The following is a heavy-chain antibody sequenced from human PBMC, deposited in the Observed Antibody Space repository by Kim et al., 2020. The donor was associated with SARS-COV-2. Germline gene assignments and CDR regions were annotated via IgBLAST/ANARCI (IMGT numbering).Heavy chain of an antibody. Sequence: GGSLRLSCAASGFIFGNYGMHWVRRAPGKGLEWVAVIWYDGIKKYYAESVRGRLSISRDNSKNMLYLQMDSLRVEDTATYFCARDPGPYYFDYWGQGTLVTVSS. CDR3: ARDPGPYYFDY. V-gene: IGHV3-33*01. CDR2: IWYDGIKK. CDR1: GFIFGNYG. J-gene: IGHJ4*02.